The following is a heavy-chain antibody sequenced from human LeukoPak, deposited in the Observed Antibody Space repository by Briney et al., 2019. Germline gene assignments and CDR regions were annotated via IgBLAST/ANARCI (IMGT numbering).Heavy chain of an antibody. V-gene: IGHV3-23*01. CDR1: GFTFSSYA. J-gene: IGHJ6*02. CDR3: VRDVSRRIGMDV. D-gene: IGHD2/OR15-2a*01. Sequence: GGSLRLSCAASGFTFSSYAMTWVRQAPGKGLAWVSSISKSDGSTYYADPVKGRFTISRDNPKNSLYLQMDSLRAEDTAVYYCVRDVSRRIGMDVWGQGTTVTVSS. CDR2: ISKSDGST.